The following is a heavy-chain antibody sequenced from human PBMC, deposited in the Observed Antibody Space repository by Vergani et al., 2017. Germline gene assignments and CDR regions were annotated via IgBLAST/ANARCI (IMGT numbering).Heavy chain of an antibody. Sequence: QVQLVASGGGVVQPGRSLRLSCAASGFTFNQYCMHWVRQAPGKGLEWVAVTWYDGNNKPYEDSVKGRFTISRENSKRRMYLQMNSLRDEDTGVYYCARDLRLLYNRFDPWGQGTLVTVSS. V-gene: IGHV3-33*01. CDR1: GFTFNQYC. CDR2: TWYDGNNK. CDR3: ARDLRLLYNRFDP. J-gene: IGHJ5*02. D-gene: IGHD1-14*01.